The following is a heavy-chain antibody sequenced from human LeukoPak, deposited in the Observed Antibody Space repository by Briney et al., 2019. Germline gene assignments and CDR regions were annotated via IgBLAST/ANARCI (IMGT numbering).Heavy chain of an antibody. CDR1: GYTFTSYA. Sequence: EASVKVSCKASGYTFTSYAMHWVRQAPGQRLEWMGWINAGNGNTNYAQKLQGRVTMTRNTSISTAYMELSSLRSEDTAVYYCARGGYYDILTGYYRRNWFDPWGQGTLVTVSS. J-gene: IGHJ5*02. CDR3: ARGGYYDILTGYYRRNWFDP. CDR2: INAGNGNT. V-gene: IGHV1-3*01. D-gene: IGHD3-9*01.